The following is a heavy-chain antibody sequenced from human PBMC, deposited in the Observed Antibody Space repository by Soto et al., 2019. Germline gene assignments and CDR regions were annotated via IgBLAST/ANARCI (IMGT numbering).Heavy chain of an antibody. D-gene: IGHD2-15*01. V-gene: IGHV1-69*13. J-gene: IGHJ6*02. Sequence: ASVKVSCKAPGGTFSSYAISWVRQAPGQGLEWMGGIIPIFGTAKYAQKFQGRVTITADESTSTGYMELSSLRSEDTAVYYCARSQGGSSSLDIYYYYYYGMDVWGQGTTVTVSS. CDR1: GGTFSSYA. CDR2: IIPIFGTA. CDR3: ARSQGGSSSLDIYYYYYYGMDV.